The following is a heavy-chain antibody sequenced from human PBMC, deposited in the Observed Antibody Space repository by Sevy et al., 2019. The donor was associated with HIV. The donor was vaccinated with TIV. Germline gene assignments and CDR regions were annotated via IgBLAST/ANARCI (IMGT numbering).Heavy chain of an antibody. CDR2: VSRSSNYI. CDR1: GFTFSRYN. D-gene: IGHD1-26*01. V-gene: IGHV3-21*06. J-gene: IGHJ4*02. Sequence: GGSLRLSCAASGFTFSRYNMNWVRQAPGKGLEWVSSVSRSSNYIYYAESLKGRFILSSDNVKDTLSLQMNSLRADDTAVYYCARGHPDGSYDYFDYWGQGTLVTVSS. CDR3: ARGHPDGSYDYFDY.